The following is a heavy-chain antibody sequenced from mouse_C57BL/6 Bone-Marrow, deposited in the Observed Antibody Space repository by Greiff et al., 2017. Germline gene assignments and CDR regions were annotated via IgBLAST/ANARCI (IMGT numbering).Heavy chain of an antibody. J-gene: IGHJ4*01. Sequence: EVQLVESGGGLVKPGGSLKLSCAASGFTFSDYGMHWVRQAPEKGLEWVAYISSGSSTLYYADTVKGRFTISRDNAKNTLFLQMTSLRSEDTAMYYCARSVLYAMDYWGQGTSVTVSS. CDR1: GFTFSDYG. CDR3: ARSVLYAMDY. CDR2: ISSGSSTL. V-gene: IGHV5-17*01.